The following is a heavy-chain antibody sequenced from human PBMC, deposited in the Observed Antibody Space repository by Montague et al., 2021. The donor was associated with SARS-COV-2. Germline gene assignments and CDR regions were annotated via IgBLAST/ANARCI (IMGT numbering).Heavy chain of an antibody. D-gene: IGHD2-15*01. V-gene: IGHV4-59*08. CDR3: ARHYSATLPAVY. CDR1: GGSISSYY. J-gene: IGHJ4*02. CDR2: IPDSGST. Sequence: SETPSLTCTVSGGSISSYYWSWIRQPPGEGLEWIGYIPDSGSTNYNPSLTSRVTMPVDTSKNQFSLKVNSVTAADTAVYYCARHYSATLPAVYWGQGTLVTVSS.